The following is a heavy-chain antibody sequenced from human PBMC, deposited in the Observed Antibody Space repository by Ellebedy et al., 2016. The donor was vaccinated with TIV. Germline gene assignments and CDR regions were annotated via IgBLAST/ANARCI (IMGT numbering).Heavy chain of an antibody. J-gene: IGHJ4*02. Sequence: GESLKISCAASGFTVSSNYMTWVRQAPGKGLEWVSVIYSGGSTYYADSVKGRFTISRDNSKNTLYLQMNSLKTEDTAMYYCTTGSVEGYWGQGILVSVSS. V-gene: IGHV3-66*01. CDR3: TTGSVEGY. D-gene: IGHD6-6*01. CDR2: IYSGGST. CDR1: GFTVSSNY.